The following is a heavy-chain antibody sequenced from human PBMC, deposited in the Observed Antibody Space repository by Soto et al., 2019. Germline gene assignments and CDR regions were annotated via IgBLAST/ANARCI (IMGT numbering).Heavy chain of an antibody. CDR2: IYYSGST. D-gene: IGHD3-22*01. J-gene: IGHJ6*02. V-gene: IGHV4-59*01. Sequence: PSETLSLTCTVSGGSISSYYWSWIRQPPGKGLEWIGYIYYSGSTNYNPSLKSRVTISVDTSKNQFSLKLSSVTAADTAVYYCARDAPSYYYDSRYYYYGMDVWGQGTTATVSS. CDR1: GGSISSYY. CDR3: ARDAPSYYYDSRYYYYGMDV.